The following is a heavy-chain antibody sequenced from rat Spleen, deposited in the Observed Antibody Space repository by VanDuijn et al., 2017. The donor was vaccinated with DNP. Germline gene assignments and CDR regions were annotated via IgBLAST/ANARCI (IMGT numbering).Heavy chain of an antibody. J-gene: IGHJ2*01. CDR2: ISSGGET. V-gene: IGHV2S12*01. Sequence: QVQLKESGPGLLQPSQTLSLTCTVSGFSLISNGVSWVRRPPGKGMEGIASISSGGETYYNSAFKSLLSINRHTSKRQLFLKINNLQTQDTAIYFCTRGGYVGYFADWGQGVMVTVSS. CDR1: GFSLISNG. D-gene: IGHD1-11*01. CDR3: TRGGYVGYFAD.